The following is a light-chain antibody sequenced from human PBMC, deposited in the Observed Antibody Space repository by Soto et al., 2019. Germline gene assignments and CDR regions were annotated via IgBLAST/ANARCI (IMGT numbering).Light chain of an antibody. Sequence: EIVMTQSPATLSVSPGERATLYCRASQSVSSNLAWYQQRPGQAPRLLMYGASNRATGIPARFSGSGSGTEFTLTISSLQSEDFAVYYCQQYNNRPFTFGPGT. V-gene: IGKV3-15*01. CDR3: QQYNNRPFT. CDR2: GAS. J-gene: IGKJ3*01. CDR1: QSVSSN.